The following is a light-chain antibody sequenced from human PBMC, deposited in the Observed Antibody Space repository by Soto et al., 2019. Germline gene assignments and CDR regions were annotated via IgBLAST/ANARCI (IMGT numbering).Light chain of an antibody. CDR3: QQYGSSPWT. V-gene: IGKV3-20*01. CDR2: GAT. CDR1: QSVSSSY. Sequence: EIVLTQSPGTLSLSPGERATLSCRASQSVSSSYLAWYQQKPGQAPRPLVYGATSRATGIPDRFSGSGTGTDFELTISRLEPEDFSVYYCQQYGSSPWTFGHGTKVAIK. J-gene: IGKJ1*01.